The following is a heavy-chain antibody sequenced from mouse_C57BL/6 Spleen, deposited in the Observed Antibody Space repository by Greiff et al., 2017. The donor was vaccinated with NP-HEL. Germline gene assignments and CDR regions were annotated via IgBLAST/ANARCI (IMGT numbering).Heavy chain of an antibody. CDR1: GYTFTSYG. D-gene: IGHD1-2*01. CDR3: AIRLCYAMDY. J-gene: IGHJ4*01. V-gene: IGHV1-81*01. CDR2: IYPSDSDT. Sequence: QVQLQQSGAELARPGASVKLSCKASGYTFTSYGISWVKQRTGQGLEWIGEIYPSDSDTNYNQKFKGKATLTVDKSSSTAYMQLSSLTSEDSAVYYCAIRLCYAMDYWGQGTSVTVSS.